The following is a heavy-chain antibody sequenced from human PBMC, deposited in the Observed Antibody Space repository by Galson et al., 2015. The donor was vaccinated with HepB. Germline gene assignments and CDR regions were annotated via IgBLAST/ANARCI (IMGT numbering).Heavy chain of an antibody. J-gene: IGHJ3*02. CDR1: GFSLSTCGMC. CDR2: IDWDDDK. Sequence: LVKPTQTLTLPCTFSGFSLSTCGMCVSWIRQPPGKALEWLARIDWDDDKYYSTSLKTRLTISKDTSKNQVVLTMTNMDPVDTATYYCARIKVAAAGIFAFDIWGQGTMVTVSS. CDR3: ARIKVAAAGIFAFDI. V-gene: IGHV2-70*11. D-gene: IGHD6-13*01.